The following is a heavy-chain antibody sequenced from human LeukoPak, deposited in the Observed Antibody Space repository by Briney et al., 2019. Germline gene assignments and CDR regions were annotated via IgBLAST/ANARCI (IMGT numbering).Heavy chain of an antibody. CDR1: GFTFSSYS. D-gene: IGHD3-10*01. CDR2: ISSSSSTI. V-gene: IGHV3-48*01. CDR3: ARDDRYGYYYMDV. J-gene: IGHJ6*03. Sequence: GGSLRLSCAASGFTFSSYSMNWARQAPGKGLEWVSYISSSSSTIYYADSVKGRFTISRDNAKSSLYLQMNSLRAEDTAVYYCARDDRYGYYYMDVWGKGTTVTVSS.